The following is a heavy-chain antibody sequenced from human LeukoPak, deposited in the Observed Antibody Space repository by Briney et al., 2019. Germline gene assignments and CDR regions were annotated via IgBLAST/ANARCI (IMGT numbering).Heavy chain of an antibody. CDR2: IPYDGSNK. D-gene: IGHD4-23*01. V-gene: IGHV3-30-3*01. CDR3: ARDPTTVVTPGLDY. CDR1: GFTFSSYA. Sequence: PGGSLRLSCAASGFTFSSYAMHWVRQAPGKGLEWVAVIPYDGSNKYYADSVKGRFTISRDNSKNTLYLQMNSLRAEDTAVYYCARDPTTVVTPGLDYWGQGTLVTVSS. J-gene: IGHJ4*02.